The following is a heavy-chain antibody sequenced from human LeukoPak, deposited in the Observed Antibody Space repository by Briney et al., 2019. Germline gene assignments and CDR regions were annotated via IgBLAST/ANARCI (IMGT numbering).Heavy chain of an antibody. CDR3: ARETLYCSSTSCYMYYFDY. CDR1: GGSISSYY. D-gene: IGHD2-2*02. J-gene: IGHJ4*02. Sequence: PSETLSLTCTVSGGSISSYYWSWIRQPAGKGLEWIGRIYTSGSTNYNPSLKSRVTMSVDTSKNQFSLKLSSVTAADTPVYYCARETLYCSSTSCYMYYFDYWGQGTLVTVSS. CDR2: IYTSGST. V-gene: IGHV4-4*07.